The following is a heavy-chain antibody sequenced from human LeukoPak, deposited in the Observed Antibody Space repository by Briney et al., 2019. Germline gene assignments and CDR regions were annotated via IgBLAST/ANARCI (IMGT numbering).Heavy chain of an antibody. V-gene: IGHV3-23*01. CDR1: GFTYANYA. CDR3: ARGDRGHCTGVKCYPFDY. Sequence: GGSLRLSCVASGFTYANYAMNWVRQAPGKRLEWVASITGTGGRGGIYYADSVKGRFTISRDNSKNTLFLQMSSLRAEDTAVYHCARGDRGHCTGVKCYPFDYWGQGTVVTVSS. CDR2: ITGTGGRGGI. D-gene: IGHD2-8*02. J-gene: IGHJ4*02.